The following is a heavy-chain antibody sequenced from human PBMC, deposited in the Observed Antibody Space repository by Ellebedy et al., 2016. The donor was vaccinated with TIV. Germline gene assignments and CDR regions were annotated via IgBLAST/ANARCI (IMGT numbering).Heavy chain of an antibody. CDR2: ISYDGSNK. CDR1: GFTFSSYA. CDR3: AKAAVVAATLSY. Sequence: GGSLRLXXAASGFTFSSYAMSWVRQAPGKGLEWVAVISYDGSNKYYADSVKGRFTISRDNSKNTLYLQMNSLRAEDTAVYYCAKAAVVAATLSYWGQGTLVTVSS. J-gene: IGHJ4*02. V-gene: IGHV3-30*18. D-gene: IGHD2-15*01.